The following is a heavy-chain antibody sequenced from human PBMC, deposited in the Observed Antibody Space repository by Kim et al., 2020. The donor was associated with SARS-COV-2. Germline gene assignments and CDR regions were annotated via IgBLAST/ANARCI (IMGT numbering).Heavy chain of an antibody. CDR3: AKWDSRGPFDI. Sequence: GGSLRLSCAASGFTFSSYGMHWVHQAPGKGLEWVAVIWYDGSNKYYADSVKGRFTISRDNSKNTLYLQMNSLRAEDTAVYYCAKWDSRGPFDIWGQGTMVTVSS. D-gene: IGHD1-26*01. CDR1: GFTFSSYG. CDR2: IWYDGSNK. J-gene: IGHJ3*02. V-gene: IGHV3-33*06.